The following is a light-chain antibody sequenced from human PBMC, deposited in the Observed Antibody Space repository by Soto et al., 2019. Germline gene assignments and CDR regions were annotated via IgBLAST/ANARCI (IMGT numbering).Light chain of an antibody. Sequence: SYELTQPPLVSVAPEKTATITCGGDNIGNKRVHWYRQKPGQAPVLVISYDSDRPSGIPERFSGSNSGNTATLTISRVEAGDEADYYCQVWDIMTDNYVFGTGTKVTVL. CDR3: QVWDIMTDNYV. CDR2: YDS. CDR1: NIGNKR. J-gene: IGLJ1*01. V-gene: IGLV3-21*04.